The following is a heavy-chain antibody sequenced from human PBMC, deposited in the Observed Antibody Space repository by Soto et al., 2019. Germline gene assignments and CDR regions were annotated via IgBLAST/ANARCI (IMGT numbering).Heavy chain of an antibody. CDR2: ISGSGGST. CDR3: ARVSRQELRLDH. CDR1: GFTLRNFA. D-gene: IGHD3-10*01. Sequence: EVQLLESGGGLIQPGGSLRLSCEASGFTLRNFAMSWVRQAPGNGLEWVSSISGSGGSTYYADSVKGRFTMFTDHSKKMVILQLTGLRDEEKAVYFCARVSRQELRLDHWGQGTRVTVSS. V-gene: IGHV3-23*01. J-gene: IGHJ4*02.